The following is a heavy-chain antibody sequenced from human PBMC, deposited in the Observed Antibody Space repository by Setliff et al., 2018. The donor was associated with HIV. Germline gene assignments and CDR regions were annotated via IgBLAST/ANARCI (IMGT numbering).Heavy chain of an antibody. V-gene: IGHV4-39*01. Sequence: SETLSLTCTVSGGSISSSSYYWGWIRQPPGKGLEWIGSIYYSGSTYYNPSLKSRVTISVDTYKNQFSLKLSSVTAASTAVYYCAIHRIGRIAARLTWYFDLWGRGTLVTVSS. D-gene: IGHD6-6*01. CDR3: AIHRIGRIAARLTWYFDL. CDR1: GGSISSSSYY. CDR2: IYYSGST. J-gene: IGHJ2*01.